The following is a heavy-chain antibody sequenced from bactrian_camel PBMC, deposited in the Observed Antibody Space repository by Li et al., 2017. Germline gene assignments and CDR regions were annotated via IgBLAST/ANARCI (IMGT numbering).Heavy chain of an antibody. D-gene: IGHD1*01. J-gene: IGHJ4*01. V-gene: IGHV3S42*01. CDR2: IDGDGST. CDR3: AADARPGLCHVTFRADIKSTPGDWSY. Sequence: QLVESGGGSVQAGGSLRLSCTASGYTYTMGWVRQAPGKEREGIASIDGDGSTRYADSVKGRFTISQDNAENTLYLQMNSLKPEDTAMYFCAADARPGLCHVTFRADIKSTPGDWSYWGQGTQVTVS. CDR1: GYTYT.